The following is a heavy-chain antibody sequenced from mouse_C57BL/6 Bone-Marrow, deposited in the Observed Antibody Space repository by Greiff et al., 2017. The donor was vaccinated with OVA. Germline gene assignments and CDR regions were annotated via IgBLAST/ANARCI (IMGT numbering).Heavy chain of an antibody. J-gene: IGHJ1*03. D-gene: IGHD2-4*01. CDR3: ASAKDYDGDWYFDV. Sequence: EVQLQQSGPELVKPGASVKMSCKASGYTFTDYNMHWVKQSHGKSLEWIGYINPNNGGTSYNQKFKGKATLTVNKSSSTAYMELRSLTSEDSAVYYCASAKDYDGDWYFDVWGTGTTVTVSS. CDR2: INPNNGGT. CDR1: GYTFTDYN. V-gene: IGHV1-22*01.